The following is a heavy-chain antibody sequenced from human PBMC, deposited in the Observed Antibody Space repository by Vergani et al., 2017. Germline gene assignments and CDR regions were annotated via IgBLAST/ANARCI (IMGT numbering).Heavy chain of an antibody. CDR2: IYSDGSST. J-gene: IGHJ6*03. V-gene: IGHV3-23*03. CDR1: GFTFSSYA. Sequence: EVQLLESGGGLVQPGGSLRLSCAASGFTFSSYAMSWVRQAPGKGLEWVSVIYSDGSSTYYADSVKGRFTISRDNSKNTLYLQMNSLRAEDTAVYYCAKVVSMTIFGVVIDSYYYYMDVWGKGTTVTVSS. D-gene: IGHD3-3*01. CDR3: AKVVSMTIFGVVIDSYYYYMDV.